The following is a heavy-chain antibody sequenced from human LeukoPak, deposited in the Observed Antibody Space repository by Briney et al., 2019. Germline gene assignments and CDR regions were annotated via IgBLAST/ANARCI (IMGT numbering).Heavy chain of an antibody. V-gene: IGHV1-18*01. D-gene: IGHD2-2*01. J-gene: IGHJ6*02. Sequence: ASVKVSCKASGHTLSSYGISWVRQAPGQGPEWMGWISVDNGNAKYAQKFQGRVTLTTDTSTNTVYMELRSLKSDDTAVYYCARDRCSSSSCSGNNYYYYYGMDVWGQGTTVTVSS. CDR1: GHTLSSYG. CDR2: ISVDNGNA. CDR3: ARDRCSSSSCSGNNYYYYYGMDV.